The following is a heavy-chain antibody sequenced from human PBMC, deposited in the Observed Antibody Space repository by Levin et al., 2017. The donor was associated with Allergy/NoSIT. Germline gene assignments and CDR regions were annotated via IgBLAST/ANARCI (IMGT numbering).Heavy chain of an antibody. CDR3: ARGIPKGVAGTKRWFNP. CDR1: GYTFTTYA. D-gene: IGHD6-19*01. CDR2: INTNTGNP. Sequence: GESLKISCKASGYTFTTYAMNWVRQAPGEGLEWMGWINTNTGNPEYAQGFTGRFVFSLDTSVSTAYLQISSLKAEDTAMFYCARGIPKGVAGTKRWFNPWGQGTLVTVSS. J-gene: IGHJ5*02. V-gene: IGHV7-4-1*01.